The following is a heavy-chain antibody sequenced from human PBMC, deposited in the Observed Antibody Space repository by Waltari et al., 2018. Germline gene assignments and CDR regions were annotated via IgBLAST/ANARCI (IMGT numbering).Heavy chain of an antibody. CDR1: GGSFSGSS. CDR2: INHSGST. J-gene: IGHJ6*03. V-gene: IGHV4-34*01. Sequence: VQLQQWGAGPLKPSETLSPTCAVHGGSFSGSSSSWIRQPPGKRLEWIGEINHSGSTNYNPSLKSRVTISVDTSKNQFSLKLSSVTAADTAVYYCARAPSFVVVTNYYYYMDVWGKGTTVTVSS. CDR3: ARAPSFVVVTNYYYYMDV. D-gene: IGHD2-21*02.